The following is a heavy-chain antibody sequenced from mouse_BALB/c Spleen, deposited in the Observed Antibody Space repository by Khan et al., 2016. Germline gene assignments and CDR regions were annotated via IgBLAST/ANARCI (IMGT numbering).Heavy chain of an antibody. D-gene: IGHD2-14*01. J-gene: IGHJ2*01. CDR1: GYTFTNYG. V-gene: IGHV9-3*02. CDR2: INTNTGEP. CDR3: AYRYYFDF. Sequence: QIQLVQSGPELKKPGETVKISCKASGYTFTNYGMNWVKQAPGKGLKWMGWINTNTGEPTYAEEFKGRFAFSLETSASTAYLQINNLNNEDPATYVCAYRYYFDFWGQGTTLTVSS.